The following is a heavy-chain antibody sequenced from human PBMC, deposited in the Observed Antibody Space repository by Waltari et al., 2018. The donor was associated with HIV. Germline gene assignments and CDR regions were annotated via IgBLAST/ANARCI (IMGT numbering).Heavy chain of an antibody. CDR1: GYMFSSYG. D-gene: IGHD3-10*01. CDR2: ISGYNGKT. CDR3: ARRGMGPLDY. V-gene: IGHV1-18*01. Sequence: QIQLVQSGTEVKKTGTSVKVSCEASGYMFSSYGMNWVRQAPGQGLEWMGWISGYNGKTKYTEKIQGRVTMTIDTSTSTAYRELRSLRSDDTAVYYCARRGMGPLDYWGQGTLVIVSS. J-gene: IGHJ4*02.